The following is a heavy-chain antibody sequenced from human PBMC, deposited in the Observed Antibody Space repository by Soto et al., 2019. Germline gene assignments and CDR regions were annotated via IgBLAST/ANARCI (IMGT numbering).Heavy chain of an antibody. J-gene: IGHJ4*02. CDR2: IIPIFGTA. CDR1: GGTFSSYA. V-gene: IGHV1-69*13. D-gene: IGHD1-7*01. Sequence: GASVKVSCKASGGTFSSYAISWVRQAPGQGLEWMGGIIPIFGTANYAQKFQGRVTITADESTSTAYMELSSLRSEDTAVYYCARGRETGTWDFSYFDYWGQGTLVTVSS. CDR3: ARGRETGTWDFSYFDY.